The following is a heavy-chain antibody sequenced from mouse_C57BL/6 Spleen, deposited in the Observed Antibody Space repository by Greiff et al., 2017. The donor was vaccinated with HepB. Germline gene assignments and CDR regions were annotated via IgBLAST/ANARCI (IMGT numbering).Heavy chain of an antibody. CDR2: INPSTGGT. V-gene: IGHV1-42*01. CDR3: ARGNYGFAY. Sequence: EVKLMESGPELVKPGASVKISCKASGYSFTGYYMNWVKQSPEKSLEWIGEINPSTGGTTYNQKFKAKATLTVDKSSSTAYMQLKSLTSEDSAVYYCARGNYGFAYWGQGTLVTVSA. CDR1: GYSFTGYY. J-gene: IGHJ3*01. D-gene: IGHD1-1*01.